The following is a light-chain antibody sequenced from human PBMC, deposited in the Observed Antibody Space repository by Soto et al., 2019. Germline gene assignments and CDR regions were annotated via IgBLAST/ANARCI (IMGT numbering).Light chain of an antibody. CDR1: QSISNY. V-gene: IGKV1-39*01. CDR3: QQSFSPLWT. J-gene: IGKJ1*01. CDR2: AAS. Sequence: DIQMTQSPSSLSASVGDRVTITCRASQSISNYLNWYQQKPGKAPKLLIYAASSMQSGVPSRFSGGGFETVFTLTISSLQPDDSATYYCQQSFSPLWTFGKGTKVEV.